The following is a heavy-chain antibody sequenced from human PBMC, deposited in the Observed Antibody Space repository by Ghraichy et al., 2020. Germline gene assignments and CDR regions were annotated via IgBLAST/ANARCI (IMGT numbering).Heavy chain of an antibody. D-gene: IGHD2-15*01. V-gene: IGHV3-23*01. Sequence: GESLNISCAASGFTFSSYAMSWVRQAPGKGLEWVSAISGSGGSTYYADSVKGRFTISRDNSKNTLYLQMNSLRAEDTAVYYCAKRSGYCSGGSCYGMDVWGQGTTVTVSS. CDR3: AKRSGYCSGGSCYGMDV. CDR1: GFTFSSYA. J-gene: IGHJ6*02. CDR2: ISGSGGST.